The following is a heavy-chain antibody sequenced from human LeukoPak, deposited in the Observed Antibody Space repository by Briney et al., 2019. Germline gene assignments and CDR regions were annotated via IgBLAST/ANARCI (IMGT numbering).Heavy chain of an antibody. D-gene: IGHD4-17*01. J-gene: IGHJ4*02. CDR2: INESGST. V-gene: IGHV4-34*01. CDR1: GGSFSGYY. CDR3: AREDYGDYDRLFDY. Sequence: SSETLSLTCAVYGGSFSGYYWSWIRQPPGKGLEWIGEINESGSTNYNPSLKSRVTISVDTSKNQLSLKLSSVTAADTAVYYCAREDYGDYDRLFDYWGQGTLVIVSS.